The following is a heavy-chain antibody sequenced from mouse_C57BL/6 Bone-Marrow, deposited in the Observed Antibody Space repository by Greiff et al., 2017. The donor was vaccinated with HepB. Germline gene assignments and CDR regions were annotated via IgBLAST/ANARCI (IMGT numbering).Heavy chain of an antibody. CDR2: INPSSGYT. Sequence: QVQLQQSGADLARPGASVKMSCKASGYTFTSYTMHWVKQRPGQGLEWIGYINPSSGYTKYNQKFKDKATLTADKSSSTAYMQLSSLTSEDSAVYYCELLWLRRWFAYWGQGTLVTVSA. CDR1: GYTFTSYT. CDR3: ELLWLRRWFAY. J-gene: IGHJ3*01. D-gene: IGHD2-2*01. V-gene: IGHV1-4*01.